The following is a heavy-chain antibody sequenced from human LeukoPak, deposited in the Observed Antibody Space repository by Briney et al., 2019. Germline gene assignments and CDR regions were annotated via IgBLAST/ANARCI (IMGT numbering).Heavy chain of an antibody. Sequence: GGSLRLSCAASGFTFDDYTMHWVRQAPGKGLEWVSLISWDGGSTYYADSVKGRFTISRDNSKNSLYLQMNSLRAEDTALYYCARTMVRAYYFDYWGQGTLVTVSS. D-gene: IGHD3-10*01. CDR3: ARTMVRAYYFDY. J-gene: IGHJ4*02. CDR2: ISWDGGST. V-gene: IGHV3-43D*03. CDR1: GFTFDDYT.